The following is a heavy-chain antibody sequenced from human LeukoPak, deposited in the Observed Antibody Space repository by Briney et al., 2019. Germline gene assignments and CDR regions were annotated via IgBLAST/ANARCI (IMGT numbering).Heavy chain of an antibody. D-gene: IGHD3-16*01. CDR3: AREEGWGAMENPQFDY. CDR1: GFTFSNAW. V-gene: IGHV3-30-3*01. CDR2: ISYDGSNK. Sequence: GGSLRLSCAASGFTFSNAWMSWVRQAPGKGLEWVAVISYDGSNKYYADSVKGRFTISRDNSKNTLYLQMNSLRAEDTAVYYCAREEGWGAMENPQFDYWGQGTLVTVSS. J-gene: IGHJ4*02.